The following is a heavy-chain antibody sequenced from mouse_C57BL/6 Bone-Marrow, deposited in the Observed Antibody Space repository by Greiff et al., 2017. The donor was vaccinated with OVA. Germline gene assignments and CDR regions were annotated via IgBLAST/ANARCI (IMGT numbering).Heavy chain of an antibody. CDR2: IDPSDSYT. D-gene: IGHD1-1*01. J-gene: IGHJ4*01. V-gene: IGHV1-59*01. CDR1: GYTFTSYW. Sequence: QVQLQQPGAELVRPGTSVKLSCKASGYTFTSYWMHWVKQRPGQGLEWIGVIDPSDSYTNYNQKFKGKATLTVDTSSSTAYMQLSSLTSEDSAVYYCAYITTVVATRGVYYWGQGTSVTVSS. CDR3: AYITTVVATRGVYY.